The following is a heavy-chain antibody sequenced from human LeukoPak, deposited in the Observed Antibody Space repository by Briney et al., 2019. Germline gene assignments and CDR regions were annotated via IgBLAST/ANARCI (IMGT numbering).Heavy chain of an antibody. J-gene: IGHJ6*02. CDR1: GGSISSSSYY. CDR2: IYYSGST. V-gene: IGHV4-39*01. CDR3: ARLAVYYYGSGFYYYGMDV. Sequence: SETLSLTCTVSGGSISSSSYYWGWIRQPPGKGLEWIGSIYYSGSTYYNPSLKSRVTISVDTSKNQFSLKLSSVTAADTAVYYCARLAVYYYGSGFYYYGMDVWGQGTTVTVSS. D-gene: IGHD3-10*01.